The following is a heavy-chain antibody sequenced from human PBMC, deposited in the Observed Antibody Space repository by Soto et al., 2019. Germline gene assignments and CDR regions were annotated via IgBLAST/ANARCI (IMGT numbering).Heavy chain of an antibody. CDR2: IKDSEST. Sequence: QVQLQQWGAGLLKSSETLSLTCGVYGGSFSDYYWSWIRQPPGKGLEWLGEIKDSESTNYNPSLKSRVTISIDTSKSQFSLKLSSVSAADTAVYYCARDGYDYGSFDYWGQGTLVTVSS. J-gene: IGHJ4*02. CDR1: GGSFSDYY. V-gene: IGHV4-34*01. CDR3: ARDGYDYGSFDY. D-gene: IGHD5-18*01.